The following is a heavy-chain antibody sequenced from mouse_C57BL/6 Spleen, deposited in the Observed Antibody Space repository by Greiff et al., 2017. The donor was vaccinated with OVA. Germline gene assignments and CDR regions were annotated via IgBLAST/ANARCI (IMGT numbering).Heavy chain of an antibody. D-gene: IGHD1-1*01. CDR1: GYTFTDYN. V-gene: IGHV1-22*01. Sequence: EVKLQQSGPELVKPGASVKMSCKASGYTFTDYNMHWVKQSHGKSLEWIGYINPNNGGTSYNQKFKGKATLTVNKSSSTAYMELRSLTSEDSAVYYCARTPSTVVPFAYWGQGTLVTVSA. J-gene: IGHJ3*01. CDR3: ARTPSTVVPFAY. CDR2: INPNNGGT.